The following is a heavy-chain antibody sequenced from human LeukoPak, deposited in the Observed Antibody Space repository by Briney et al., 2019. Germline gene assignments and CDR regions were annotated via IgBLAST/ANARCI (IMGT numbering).Heavy chain of an antibody. D-gene: IGHD3-10*01. Sequence: SETLSLTCTVSGGSISSYYWSWIWQPPGKALEWIGYIHDSGSTNYNPSLKSRVTLSVDTSKNQFSLKLSSVTAADTAVYYCARVDVRFGELLSPNWFDPWGQGTLVTVSS. CDR3: ARVDVRFGELLSPNWFDP. CDR1: GGSISSYY. J-gene: IGHJ5*02. CDR2: IHDSGST. V-gene: IGHV4-59*01.